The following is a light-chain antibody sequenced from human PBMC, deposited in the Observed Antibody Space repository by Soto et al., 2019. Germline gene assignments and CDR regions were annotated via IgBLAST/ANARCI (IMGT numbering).Light chain of an antibody. CDR2: DVN. J-gene: IGLJ2*01. Sequence: QYALTQPASVSGSPGQSITISCTGTSSDIGAYNFVSWYQQHPGKAPKLMLYDVNIRPSGVSNRFSGSKSGNTASLPISGLQAEDEDDYYCTSWTTSTTMIFGGGTKLTVL. V-gene: IGLV2-14*03. CDR1: SSDIGAYNF. CDR3: TSWTTSTTMI.